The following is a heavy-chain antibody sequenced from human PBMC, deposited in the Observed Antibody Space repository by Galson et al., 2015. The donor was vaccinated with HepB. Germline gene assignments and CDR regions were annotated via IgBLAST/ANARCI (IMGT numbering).Heavy chain of an antibody. V-gene: IGHV1-69*13. J-gene: IGHJ6*02. D-gene: IGHD2-2*01. CDR2: IIPIFGTA. Sequence: SVKVSCKASGGTFSRYAISWVRQAPGQGLEWMGGIIPIFGTANYAQKFQGRVTITADESTSTAYMELSSLRSEDTAVYYCARGTSCYSCGYYYGMDVWGQGTTVTVSS. CDR3: ARGTSCYSCGYYYGMDV. CDR1: GGTFSRYA.